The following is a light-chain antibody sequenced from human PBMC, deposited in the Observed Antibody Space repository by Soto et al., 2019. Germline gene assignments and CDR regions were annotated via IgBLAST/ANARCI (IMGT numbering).Light chain of an antibody. Sequence: EIVLTQSPASLSLSPGERATLSCRASQSVSSHLSWFQQRPGQAPRLLIYCASNRATGIPARFGGSGSGTNFTLTISSLEPEDFAVDYCQQRSNWPPLLTFGGGTKVEIK. V-gene: IGKV3-11*01. J-gene: IGKJ4*01. CDR2: CAS. CDR1: QSVSSH. CDR3: QQRSNWPPLLT.